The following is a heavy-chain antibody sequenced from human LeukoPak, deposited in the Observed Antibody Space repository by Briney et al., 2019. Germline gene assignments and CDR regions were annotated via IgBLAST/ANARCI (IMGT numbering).Heavy chain of an antibody. CDR2: INPNSGGT. CDR1: GYTFTGYY. CDR3: ARECGGTSCPFDH. Sequence: GASVKVSCKASGYTFTGYYMHWVRQAPGQGLEWMGWINPNSGGTNYAQKLQGRVTMTTDTSTSTAYMELSSLRSDDTAVYYCARECGGTSCPFDHWGQGSLVTVSS. J-gene: IGHJ4*02. V-gene: IGHV1-2*02. D-gene: IGHD2-2*01.